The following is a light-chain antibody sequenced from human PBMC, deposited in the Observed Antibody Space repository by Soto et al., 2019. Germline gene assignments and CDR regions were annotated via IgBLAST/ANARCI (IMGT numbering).Light chain of an antibody. J-gene: IGKJ4*01. V-gene: IGKV3-15*01. Sequence: EKVMTQSPATLSVSPRERDTLSCRASQNVKTRLAWYQQKPGQAPRLLIYDAFTRATGIPARFSGSASGTEFTLTISSLQSEDFAVYYCQQYDEWPLTFGGGTKVDIK. CDR1: QNVKTR. CDR3: QQYDEWPLT. CDR2: DAF.